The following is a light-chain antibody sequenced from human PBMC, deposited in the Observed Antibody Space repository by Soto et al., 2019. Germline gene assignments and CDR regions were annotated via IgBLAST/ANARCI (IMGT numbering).Light chain of an antibody. Sequence: SYELTQPPAVSVAPGQTARITCGGDNIGSKSVHWYQQKADQAPVLVVYDDSDRPSGISERLSGSNSGNTATLTISTVEAGDEADYYCQVWDGSTDQVVFAGGTKLTVL. CDR3: QVWDGSTDQVV. J-gene: IGLJ2*01. CDR2: DDS. CDR1: NIGSKS. V-gene: IGLV3-21*02.